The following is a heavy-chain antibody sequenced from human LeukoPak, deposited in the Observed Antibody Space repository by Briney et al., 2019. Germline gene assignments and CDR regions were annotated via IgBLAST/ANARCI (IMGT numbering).Heavy chain of an antibody. V-gene: IGHV3-30*18. Sequence: GGSLRLSCAASGFTFSSYGMHWVRQAPGKGLEWVAVISYDGSNKYYADSVKGRFTISRDNSKNTLYLQMNSLRAEDTAVYYCAKDQERYYGSGSYYMVYWGQGTLVTVSS. D-gene: IGHD3-10*01. J-gene: IGHJ4*02. CDR3: AKDQERYYGSGSYYMVY. CDR2: ISYDGSNK. CDR1: GFTFSSYG.